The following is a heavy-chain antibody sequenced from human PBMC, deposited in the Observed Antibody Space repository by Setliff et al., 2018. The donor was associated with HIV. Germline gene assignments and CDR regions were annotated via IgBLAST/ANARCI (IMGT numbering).Heavy chain of an antibody. J-gene: IGHJ4*02. Sequence: SETLSLTCTVSGGSISSDDYYWNWIRQPPGKGLEWIGYITYSGSAYYNPSLKSRVTISIDASKNQFSLRLSSVTAADTAVYYCVRGPQWLVQKGRVYYFDYWGQGTLVTVS. D-gene: IGHD6-19*01. CDR1: GGSISSDDYY. V-gene: IGHV4-30-4*02. CDR2: ITYSGSA. CDR3: VRGPQWLVQKGRVYYFDY.